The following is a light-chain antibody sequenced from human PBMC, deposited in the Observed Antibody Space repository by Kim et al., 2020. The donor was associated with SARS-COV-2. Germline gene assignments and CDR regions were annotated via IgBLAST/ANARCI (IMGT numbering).Light chain of an antibody. CDR1: QDISNY. CDR2: DAS. CDR3: QQYDNLPLT. J-gene: IGKJ4*01. V-gene: IGKV1-33*01. Sequence: DIQMTQSPSSLSASVGDRVTITCQASQDISNYLNWFQQKPGKAPKLLIYDASTLETGVPSRFNGTGSGTDFTFTISSLQPEDIATYYCQQYDNLPLTFGGGTKVDIK.